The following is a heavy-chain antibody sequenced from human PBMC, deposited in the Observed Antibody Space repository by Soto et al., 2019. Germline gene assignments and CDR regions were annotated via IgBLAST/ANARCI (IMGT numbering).Heavy chain of an antibody. D-gene: IGHD2-8*01. CDR3: AKTPYAIDWFDP. V-gene: IGHV3-23*01. CDR2: ISGSGGST. CDR1: GFTFSSYA. Sequence: GGSLRLSCAASGFTFSSYAMSWVRQAPGKGLEWVSAISGSGGSTYYADSVKGRFTISRDNTKNSLYLQMNRLRAEDTAVYYCAKTPYAIDWFDPWGQGTLVTGSS. J-gene: IGHJ5*01.